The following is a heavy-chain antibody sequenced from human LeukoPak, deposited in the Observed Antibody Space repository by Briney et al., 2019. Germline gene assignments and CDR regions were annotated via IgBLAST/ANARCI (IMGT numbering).Heavy chain of an antibody. CDR3: ARDGYSSTLFDY. CDR1: GFTFSSYA. D-gene: IGHD6-13*01. J-gene: IGHJ4*02. CDR2: ISGSGGST. Sequence: PGGSLRLSCAASGFTFSSYAMSWVRQAPGKGLEWVSAISGSGGSTYYADSVKGRFTISRDNSKNTLYLQMNSLRAEDTAVYYCARDGYSSTLFDYWGQGTLVTVSS. V-gene: IGHV3-23*01.